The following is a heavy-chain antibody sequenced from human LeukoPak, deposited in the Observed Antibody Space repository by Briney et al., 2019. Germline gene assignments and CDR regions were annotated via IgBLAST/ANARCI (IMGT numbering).Heavy chain of an antibody. D-gene: IGHD6-19*01. V-gene: IGHV4-30-2*01. Sequence: SQTLSLTCTVSGGSISSGSYYWSWIRQPPGKGLEWIGYIYHSGSTYYNPSLKSRVTISVDRSKNQFSLKLSSVTAADTAVYYCARTAPVAVAPDYWGQGTLVTVSS. J-gene: IGHJ4*02. CDR1: GGSISSGSYY. CDR3: ARTAPVAVAPDY. CDR2: IYHSGST.